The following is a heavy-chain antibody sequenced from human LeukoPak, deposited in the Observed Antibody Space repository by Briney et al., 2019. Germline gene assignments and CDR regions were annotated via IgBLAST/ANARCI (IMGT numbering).Heavy chain of an antibody. D-gene: IGHD6-19*01. CDR2: ISSSSSYI. J-gene: IGHJ3*02. V-gene: IGHV3-21*01. CDR3: ARDIAVAGTYAFDI. CDR1: GFTFSDHY. Sequence: GGSLRLSCATSGFTFSDHYMDWVRQAPGKGLEWVSSISSSSSYIYYADSVKGRFTISRDNAKNSLYLQMNSLRAEDTAVYYCARDIAVAGTYAFDIWGQGTMVTVSS.